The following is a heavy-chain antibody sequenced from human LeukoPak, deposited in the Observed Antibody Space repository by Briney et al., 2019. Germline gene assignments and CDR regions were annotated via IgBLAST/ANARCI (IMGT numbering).Heavy chain of an antibody. V-gene: IGHV3-73*01. D-gene: IGHD5-24*01. CDR3: TRHAEMATLIHYYYYYMDV. CDR2: IRRKANSYAT. CDR1: GFTFSGSA. Sequence: GGSLRLSCADSGFTFSGSAMHWVRQASGKGLEWVGRIRRKANSYATAYAASVKGRFTISRDDSKNTAYLQMNSLKTEDTAVYYCTRHAEMATLIHYYYYYMDVWGKGTTVTVSS. J-gene: IGHJ6*03.